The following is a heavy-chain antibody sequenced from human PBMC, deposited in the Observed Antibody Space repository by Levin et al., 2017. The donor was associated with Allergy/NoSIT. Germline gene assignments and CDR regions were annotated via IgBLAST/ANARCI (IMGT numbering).Heavy chain of an antibody. Sequence: GGSLRLSCVASGFTFSTYGMHWVRQAPGKGLEWVAIISNDGSNKYYVDSVKGRFTISRDNSKSTLYLQMSSLSPEDTAVYYCAKDSGCSGGSCHWDFDYWGQGTLVTVSS. D-gene: IGHD2-15*01. V-gene: IGHV3-30*18. CDR1: GFTFSTYG. CDR3: AKDSGCSGGSCHWDFDY. J-gene: IGHJ4*02. CDR2: ISNDGSNK.